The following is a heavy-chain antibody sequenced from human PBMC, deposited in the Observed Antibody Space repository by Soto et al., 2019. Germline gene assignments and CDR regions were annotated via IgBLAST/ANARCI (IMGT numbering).Heavy chain of an antibody. CDR3: ARDPPGWYGGFDY. Sequence: QVQLVQSGAEVKKPGASVKVSCKASGYTFTSYAMHWVRQAPGQRLEWMGWINAGNGNTKYSQKFQGRVTITRDTSASTAYMELSSLRSEGTAVYYCARDPPGWYGGFDYWGQGTLVTVSS. CDR2: INAGNGNT. V-gene: IGHV1-3*01. CDR1: GYTFTSYA. J-gene: IGHJ4*02. D-gene: IGHD6-19*01.